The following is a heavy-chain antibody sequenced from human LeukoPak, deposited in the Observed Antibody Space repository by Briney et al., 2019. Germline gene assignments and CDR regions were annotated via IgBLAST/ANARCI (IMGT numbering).Heavy chain of an antibody. V-gene: IGHV1-69*13. CDR1: GGTFSSYA. CDR2: IIPIFGTA. CDR3: ARTIINLNYFDY. J-gene: IGHJ4*02. Sequence: SVKVSCKASGGTFSSYAISWVRQAPGQGLEWMGGIIPIFGTANYAQKFQGRVTITADESTSTAYMELSSLRSEDTAVYYFARTIINLNYFDYWGRGTLVTVSS. D-gene: IGHD3-9*01.